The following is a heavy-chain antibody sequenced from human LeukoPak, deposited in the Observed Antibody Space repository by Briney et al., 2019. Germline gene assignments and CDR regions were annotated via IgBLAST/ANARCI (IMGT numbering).Heavy chain of an antibody. CDR2: IGASGRAI. J-gene: IGHJ4*02. CDR1: GFIFSSFE. CDR3: TRVGPNWNNFDY. D-gene: IGHD1/OR15-1a*01. V-gene: IGHV3-48*03. Sequence: GGSLRLSCAGSGFIFSSFEMNWVRQAPGKGLEWVSYIGASGRAIYYAGSVRGRFSISRDNAKNSLYLQMNCLTAEDTAIYYCTRVGPNWNNFDYWGQGALVTVSS.